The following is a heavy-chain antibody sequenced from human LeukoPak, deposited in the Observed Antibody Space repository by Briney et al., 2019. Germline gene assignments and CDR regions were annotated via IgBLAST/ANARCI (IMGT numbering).Heavy chain of an antibody. J-gene: IGHJ6*02. Sequence: PSETLSLTCTVSGGSISSGDYYWSWIRQPPGKGLEWIGYIYYSGSTYYNPSLKSRVTISVDTSKNQFSLKLSSATAADTAVYYCARDARLYGMDVWGQGTTVTVSS. CDR3: ARDARLYGMDV. CDR1: GGSISSGDYY. CDR2: IYYSGST. V-gene: IGHV4-30-4*01.